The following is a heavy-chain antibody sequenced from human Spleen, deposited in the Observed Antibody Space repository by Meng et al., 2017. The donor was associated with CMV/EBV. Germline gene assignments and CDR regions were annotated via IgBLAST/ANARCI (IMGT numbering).Heavy chain of an antibody. D-gene: IGHD3-3*01. Sequence: KAAGYTFTGYDIHWVRQAPGQGLEWMGWINPSRGTTEYAQQFQGRVTMTRDTSITTAYMDLNRLRSDDTAMYYCAIGEVECDLCLDYWGQGTVVTVSS. CDR1: GYTFTGYD. J-gene: IGHJ4*02. V-gene: IGHV1-2*02. CDR3: AIGEVECDLCLDY. CDR2: INPSRGTT.